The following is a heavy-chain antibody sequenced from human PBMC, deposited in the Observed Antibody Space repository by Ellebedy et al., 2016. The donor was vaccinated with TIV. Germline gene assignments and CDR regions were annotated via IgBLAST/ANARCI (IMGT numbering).Heavy chain of an antibody. CDR2: ISSSSSYI. J-gene: IGHJ6*02. V-gene: IGHV3-21*01. D-gene: IGHD5-12*01. CDR3: ARGGRIVATYYGMDV. CDR1: GFTFSSYS. Sequence: GESLKISXAASGFTFSSYSMNWVRQAPGKGLEWVSSISSSSSYIYYADSVKGRFTISRDNAKNSLYLQMNSLRAEDTAVYYCARGGRIVATYYGMDVWGQGTTVTVSS.